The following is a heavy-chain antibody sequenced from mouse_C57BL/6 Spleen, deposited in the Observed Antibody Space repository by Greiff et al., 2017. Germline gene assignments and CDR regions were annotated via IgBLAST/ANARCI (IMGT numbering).Heavy chain of an antibody. CDR1: GYTFTSYW. CDR2: IDPSDSYT. CDR3: ARNWYYGSSYWYFDV. V-gene: IGHV1-59*01. J-gene: IGHJ1*03. D-gene: IGHD1-1*01. Sequence: VQLQQPGAELVRPGTSVKLSCKASGYTFTSYWMHWVKQRPGQGLEWIGVIDPSDSYTNYNQKFKGKATLTVDTSSSTAYMQLSSLTSEDSAVYYCARNWYYGSSYWYFDVWGTGTTVTVSS.